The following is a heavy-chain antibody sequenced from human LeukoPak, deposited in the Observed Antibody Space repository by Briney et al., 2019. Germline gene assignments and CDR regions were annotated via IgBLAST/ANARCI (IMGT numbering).Heavy chain of an antibody. V-gene: IGHV3-23*01. CDR3: AKDSKIVGATFRSYHYMDV. J-gene: IGHJ6*03. CDR1: GFTFRSYS. CDR2: IRGSGDRT. D-gene: IGHD1-26*01. Sequence: PGGSLRLSCAASGFTFRSYSMNWVRQAPGKGLEWVSAIRGSGDRTHYADSVKGRFTISRDNSKNTLYLQMNSLRAEDTAVYYCAKDSKIVGATFRSYHYMDVWGKGTAVTVSS.